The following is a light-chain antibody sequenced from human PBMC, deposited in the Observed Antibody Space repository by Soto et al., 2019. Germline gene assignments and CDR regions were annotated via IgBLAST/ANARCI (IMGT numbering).Light chain of an antibody. CDR3: AAWDDSLSGLVV. CDR1: SSNIGSNY. J-gene: IGLJ2*01. Sequence: QPVLTQPPSASGTPGQRVTISCSGSSSNIGSNYVYWYQQLPGTAPKLLIYRNNQRPSGVPDRFSGSKFGTSASLAISGLRSEDEADYYCAAWDDSLSGLVVFGGGTKVTVL. V-gene: IGLV1-47*01. CDR2: RNN.